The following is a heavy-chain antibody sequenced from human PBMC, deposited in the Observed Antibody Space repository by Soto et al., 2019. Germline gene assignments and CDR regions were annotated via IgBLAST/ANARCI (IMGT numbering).Heavy chain of an antibody. J-gene: IGHJ3*02. V-gene: IGHV4-34*01. CDR2: VTPSGGS. Sequence: QVQLQQWGAGLLKPSETLSLTCAVYGGSFNSYFWNWVRQPPGKGLEWIGEVTPSGGSNYNPSLKSRVTISKDTSENQFSLKVTSVTAADTAVYYCTTSGRRWPDAFDIWAQGAMVTVSP. CDR3: TTSGRRWPDAFDI. D-gene: IGHD2-15*01. CDR1: GGSFNSYF.